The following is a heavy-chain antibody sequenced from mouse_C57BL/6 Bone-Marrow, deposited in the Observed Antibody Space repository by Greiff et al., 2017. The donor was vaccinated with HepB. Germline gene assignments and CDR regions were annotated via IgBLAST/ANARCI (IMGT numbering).Heavy chain of an antibody. CDR3: AKANWEWYFDV. V-gene: IGHV1-18*01. CDR2: INPNNGGT. CDR1: GYTFTDYN. J-gene: IGHJ1*03. D-gene: IGHD4-1*01. Sequence: EVKLQESGPELVKPGASVKLPCKASGYTFTDYNMDWVKQSHGKSLEWIGDINPNNGGTIYNQKFKGKATLTVDKSSSTAYMELRSLTSEDTAVYYCAKANWEWYFDVWGTGTTVTVSS.